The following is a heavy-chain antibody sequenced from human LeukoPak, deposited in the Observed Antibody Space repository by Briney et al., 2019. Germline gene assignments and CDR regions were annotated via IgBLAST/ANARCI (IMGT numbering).Heavy chain of an antibody. CDR2: IRYERNEK. J-gene: IGHJ4*02. CDR1: GFTFSSYG. Sequence: GGSLRLSCAASGFTFSSYGMHWVRQAPGKGLKWVAFIRYERNEKFYADSVKGRFTISRDNSKNTLYSEMNSLRAEDTAVYYCAKVSSRWERLPQVFDYWGQGTLVTVSS. V-gene: IGHV3-30*02. CDR3: AKVSSRWERLPQVFDY. D-gene: IGHD1-26*01.